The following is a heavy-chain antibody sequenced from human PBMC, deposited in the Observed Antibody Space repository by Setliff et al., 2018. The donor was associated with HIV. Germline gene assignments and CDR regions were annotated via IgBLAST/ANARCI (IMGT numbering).Heavy chain of an antibody. J-gene: IGHJ4*02. Sequence: KASETLSLTCDVSGGSISSNSWWTWVRQPPGKGLEWSGQIYHGGNTRYNPSLKSRLTMSIDKSKNQLSLKLSSVTAADTAVYYCAREIYGGNSRPFDYWGQGTLVTVSS. CDR2: IYHGGNT. V-gene: IGHV4-4*02. CDR3: AREIYGGNSRPFDY. D-gene: IGHD4-17*01. CDR1: GGSISSNSW.